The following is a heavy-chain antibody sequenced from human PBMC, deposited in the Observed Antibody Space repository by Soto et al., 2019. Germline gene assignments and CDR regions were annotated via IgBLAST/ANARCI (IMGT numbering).Heavy chain of an antibody. CDR3: ARGVSAGVDY. CDR2: MAPSTGRT. D-gene: IGHD1-26*01. CDR1: GYSFTSLD. Sequence: QVQLVQSGAEVREPGASVKVSCKASGYSFTSLDINWVRQTAGQGLEWMGWMAPSTGRTGYAQKFQGRVTMTRDTSINTAYMELTTLTSDDTAFYYCARGVSAGVDYWGQGTLVTVSS. J-gene: IGHJ4*02. V-gene: IGHV1-8*01.